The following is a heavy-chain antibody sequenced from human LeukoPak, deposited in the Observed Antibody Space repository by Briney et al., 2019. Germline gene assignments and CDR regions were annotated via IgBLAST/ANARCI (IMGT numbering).Heavy chain of an antibody. Sequence: GGSLRLSCAASGFTFSSYAMSWVRQAPGKGLEWVSAISGSGGSTYYADSVKVRFTISRDNSKNTLYLQMNSLRAEDTAVYYCAKTPSLTGYYLPGWGQGTLVTVSS. CDR1: GFTFSSYA. CDR3: AKTPSLTGYYLPG. J-gene: IGHJ4*02. D-gene: IGHD3-9*01. V-gene: IGHV3-23*01. CDR2: ISGSGGST.